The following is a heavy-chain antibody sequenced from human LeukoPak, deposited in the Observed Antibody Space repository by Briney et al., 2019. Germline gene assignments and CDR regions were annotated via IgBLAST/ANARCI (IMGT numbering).Heavy chain of an antibody. Sequence: SETLSLTCTVSGVSVSSGGYYWSWIRQHPERGLESIGHVYYSGSTFYNPSLKSRITILKDASKNQFTLKLNSVTPTDTAVYFCAGGKYDILTGYFRFDHWGQGTLVTVSS. V-gene: IGHV4-31*03. CDR3: AGGKYDILTGYFRFDH. D-gene: IGHD3-9*01. CDR1: GVSVSSGGYY. CDR2: VYYSGST. J-gene: IGHJ4*02.